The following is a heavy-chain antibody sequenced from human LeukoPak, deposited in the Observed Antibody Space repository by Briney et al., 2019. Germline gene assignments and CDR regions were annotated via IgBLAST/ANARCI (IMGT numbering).Heavy chain of an antibody. D-gene: IGHD2-2*02. Sequence: SETLSLTCAVYGGSFSGYYWSWIRQPPGKGLEWIGEINHSGSTNYNPSLKSRVTISVDTSKNQFSLRLSSVTAADTAVYYCARGASSHPYCSSTSCYIDYWGQGTLVTVSS. V-gene: IGHV4-34*01. CDR3: ARGASSHPYCSSTSCYIDY. CDR1: GGSFSGYY. CDR2: INHSGST. J-gene: IGHJ4*02.